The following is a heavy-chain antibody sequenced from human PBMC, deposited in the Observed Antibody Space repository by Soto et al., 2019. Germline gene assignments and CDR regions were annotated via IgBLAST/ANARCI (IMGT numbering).Heavy chain of an antibody. CDR3: TTDSADIVVVPAPFCMDD. CDR1: EITFSNAW. Sequence: GGSLRLSCAASEITFSNAWMTWVRQAPGKGLEWVGRIKSITDGGTTDYAAPVKGRFTISRDDSKDTLYLQMNNLRTEDTAVYHCTTDSADIVVVPAPFCMDDCDQGTTVTVSS. V-gene: IGHV3-15*01. CDR2: IKSITDGGTT. J-gene: IGHJ6*02. D-gene: IGHD2-2*01.